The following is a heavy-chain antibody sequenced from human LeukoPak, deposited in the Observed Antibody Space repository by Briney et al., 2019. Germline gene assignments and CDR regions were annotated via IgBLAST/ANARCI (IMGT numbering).Heavy chain of an antibody. CDR3: ARECSTSCYAYYYYGMDV. CDR2: FNPNSGGT. J-gene: IGHJ6*02. CDR1: GYTFTGYY. V-gene: IGHV1-2*02. D-gene: IGHD2-2*01. Sequence: AAVKVSCKASGYTFTGYYMHWVRRAPGQGRKWMGWFNPNSGGTNYAQKFQGRVTMTRDTSISTAYMELSRLRSDDTAVYYCARECSTSCYAYYYYGMDVWGQGTTVTVSS.